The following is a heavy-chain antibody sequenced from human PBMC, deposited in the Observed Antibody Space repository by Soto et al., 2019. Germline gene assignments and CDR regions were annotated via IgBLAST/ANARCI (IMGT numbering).Heavy chain of an antibody. Sequence: GSLRLSCVASGFTFSSQAMSWVRQTPGKGLEWVAGISTSGETTFYADSVKGRFTISRDNSKNTLYLQMNSLRADDTAVYYCAKDNSGVWNYFDYWGQGTLVTVSS. J-gene: IGHJ4*02. CDR3: AKDNSGVWNYFDY. V-gene: IGHV3-23*01. CDR2: ISTSGETT. CDR1: GFTFSSQA. D-gene: IGHD7-27*01.